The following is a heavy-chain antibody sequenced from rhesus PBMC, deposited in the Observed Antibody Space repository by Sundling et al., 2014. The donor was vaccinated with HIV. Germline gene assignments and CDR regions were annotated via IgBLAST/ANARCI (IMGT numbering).Heavy chain of an antibody. J-gene: IGHJ6*01. D-gene: IGHD1-38*01. Sequence: QLQLQESGPGLVKPSETLSLTCAVSGYSISSGYYWGWIRQSPGKGLEYIGFISGSSGNTYHNPSLKSRVTISTDTSKNQFSLKLSSVTAADTAVYYCARRPLGEHGLDSWGQGVVVTVSS. CDR2: ISGSSGNT. CDR1: GYSISSGYY. CDR3: ARRPLGEHGLDS. V-gene: IGHV4-99*01.